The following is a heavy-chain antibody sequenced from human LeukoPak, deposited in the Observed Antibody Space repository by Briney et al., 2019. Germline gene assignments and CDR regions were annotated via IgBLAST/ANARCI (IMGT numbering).Heavy chain of an antibody. CDR3: ARGRAIAVAGTPRKPLYYFDY. Sequence: PSETLSLTCTVSGGSISSSSYYWGWIRQPPGKGLEWIGSIYYSGSTNYNPSLKSRVTISVDTSKNQFSLKLSSVTAADTAVYYCARGRAIAVAGTPRKPLYYFDYWGQGTLVTVSS. D-gene: IGHD6-19*01. CDR2: IYYSGST. V-gene: IGHV4-39*07. J-gene: IGHJ4*02. CDR1: GGSISSSSYY.